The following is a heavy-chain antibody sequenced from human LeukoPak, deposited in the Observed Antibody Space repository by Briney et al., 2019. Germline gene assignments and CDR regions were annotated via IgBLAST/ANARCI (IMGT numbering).Heavy chain of an antibody. V-gene: IGHV3-21*01. D-gene: IGHD2-2*01. Sequence: GGSLRLSXAASGFTFSSYSMNWVRQAPGKGLEWVSSISSSSSYIYYADSVKGRFTISRDNAKNSLYLQMNSLRAEDTAVYYCASKGYCSSTSCPREFDYWGQGTLVTVSS. CDR3: ASKGYCSSTSCPREFDY. CDR2: ISSSSSYI. CDR1: GFTFSSYS. J-gene: IGHJ4*02.